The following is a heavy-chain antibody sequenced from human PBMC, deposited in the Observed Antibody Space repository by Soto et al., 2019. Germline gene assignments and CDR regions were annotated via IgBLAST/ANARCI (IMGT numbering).Heavy chain of an antibody. J-gene: IGHJ3*02. V-gene: IGHV3-66*01. Sequence: EVQLVESGGGLVQPGGSLRLSCAASGFTVSSNYMSWIRQAPGKGLEWVATIYSGGSTYYADSVKGRFSISRDTSKNTLYVKINTLRVEDTVGYYWGRDTIPLTGVFNIWAQGTMVTVSS. CDR3: GRDTIPLTGVFNI. D-gene: IGHD2-8*01. CDR2: IYSGGST. CDR1: GFTVSSNY.